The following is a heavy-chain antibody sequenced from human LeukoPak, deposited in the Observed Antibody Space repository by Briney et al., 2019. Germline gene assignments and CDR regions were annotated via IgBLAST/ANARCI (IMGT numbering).Heavy chain of an antibody. CDR2: ISGSGGRT. CDR3: AKGIGELLYYFDY. D-gene: IGHD1-26*01. J-gene: IGHJ4*02. Sequence: GGSLRLSCAASGFTFSSYAMSWVRQAPGKGLEWVSAISGSGGRTYYADSVKGRFTISRDNSKNTLYLQMNSLRAEDTAVYYCAKGIGELLYYFDYWGQGTLVTVSS. V-gene: IGHV3-23*01. CDR1: GFTFSSYA.